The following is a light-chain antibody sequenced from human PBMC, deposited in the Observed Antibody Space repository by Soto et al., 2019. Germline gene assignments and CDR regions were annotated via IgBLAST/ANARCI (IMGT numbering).Light chain of an antibody. CDR3: QQYNSSSQT. V-gene: IGKV1-5*01. CDR1: QSISSW. CDR2: DAS. Sequence: DIQITQSPSTLSASVGDRVTITCRASQSISSWLAWYQQTPGKAPKILIYDASSLESGVPSRFRGSGSGTEFTPTISRLQPDDFETYYCQQYNSSSQTFGQGTKVDIK. J-gene: IGKJ1*01.